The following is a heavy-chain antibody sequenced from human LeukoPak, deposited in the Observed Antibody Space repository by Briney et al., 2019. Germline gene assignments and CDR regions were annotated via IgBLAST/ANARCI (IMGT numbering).Heavy chain of an antibody. Sequence: GGSLRLSCAASGFTFDDYGMSWVRQAPGKGLEWVSGINWNGGSTGYADSVKGRFTISRDNARNSLYLQMNSLRAEDTAVYYCAKDPVGRRWFLDQWGQGTLVTVSS. CDR2: INWNGGST. V-gene: IGHV3-20*04. J-gene: IGHJ4*02. CDR3: AKDPVGRRWFLDQ. D-gene: IGHD4-23*01. CDR1: GFTFDDYG.